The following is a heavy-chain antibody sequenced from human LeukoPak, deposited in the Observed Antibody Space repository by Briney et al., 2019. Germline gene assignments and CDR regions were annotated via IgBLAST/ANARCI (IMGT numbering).Heavy chain of an antibody. CDR3: TTWIYNILTGYNGY. D-gene: IGHD3-9*01. V-gene: IGHV3-15*04. CDR2: DSKTDGGTT. J-gene: IGHJ4*02. Sequence: DSKTDGGTTDSAAPVKGRFTISRDDSKTALYLQMNSLKTEDTGVYYCTTWIYNILTGYNGYWGQGTLVTVSS.